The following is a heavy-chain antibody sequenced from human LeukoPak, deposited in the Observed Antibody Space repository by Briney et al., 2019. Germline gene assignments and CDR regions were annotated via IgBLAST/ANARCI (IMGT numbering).Heavy chain of an antibody. Sequence: SETLSLTCTVSGGSISSGGYYWSWIRQHPGKGLEWIGYIYYSGSTNYNPSLKSRVTISVDTSKNQFSLRLTSVTAADTAVYYCARRGSWTYYYAMDVWGQGTTVTVSS. CDR3: ARRGSWTYYYAMDV. V-gene: IGHV4-31*03. CDR2: IYYSGST. J-gene: IGHJ6*02. D-gene: IGHD6-13*01. CDR1: GGSISSGGYY.